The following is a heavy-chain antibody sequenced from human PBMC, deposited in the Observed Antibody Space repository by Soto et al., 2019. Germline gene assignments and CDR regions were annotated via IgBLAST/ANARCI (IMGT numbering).Heavy chain of an antibody. CDR1: GGSFSGYY. Sequence: PSETLSLTCAVYGGSFSGYYWSWIRQPPGKGLEWIGSIYYSGSTFYNPSLKSRVTISVDTSKNQFSLKLSSVTAADTAVYYCARQRSGGSGRYFDYWGQGTLVTVSS. J-gene: IGHJ4*02. CDR3: ARQRSGGSGRYFDY. CDR2: IYYSGST. D-gene: IGHD3-10*01. V-gene: IGHV4-34*01.